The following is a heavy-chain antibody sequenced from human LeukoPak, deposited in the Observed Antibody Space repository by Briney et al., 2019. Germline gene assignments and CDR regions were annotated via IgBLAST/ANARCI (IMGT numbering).Heavy chain of an antibody. CDR1: GFTVSSNY. CDR3: AKDEGQLLMIFDY. D-gene: IGHD2-2*01. V-gene: IGHV3-53*01. Sequence: GGSLRLSCAASGFTVSSNYTSWVRQAPGKGLEWVSVIYSGGTTYYADSVKGRFTISRDNSKNTLYLQMNSLRAEGTAVYYCAKDEGQLLMIFDYWGQGTLVTVSS. CDR2: IYSGGTT. J-gene: IGHJ4*02.